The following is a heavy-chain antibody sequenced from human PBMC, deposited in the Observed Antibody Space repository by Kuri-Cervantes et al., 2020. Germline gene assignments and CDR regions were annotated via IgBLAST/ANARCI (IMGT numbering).Heavy chain of an antibody. CDR1: GYTFTSYG. Sequence: ASVKVSCKASGYTFTSYGISWVRQAPGQGLEWMGWISAYNGNTNYAQKLQGRVTMTTDTSTSTAYMELRSLRSDDTAVYYCARERHGSGYYPYYYYGMDVWGQGTTVTVSS. D-gene: IGHD3-22*01. CDR3: ARERHGSGYYPYYYYGMDV. J-gene: IGHJ6*02. V-gene: IGHV1-18*01. CDR2: ISAYNGNT.